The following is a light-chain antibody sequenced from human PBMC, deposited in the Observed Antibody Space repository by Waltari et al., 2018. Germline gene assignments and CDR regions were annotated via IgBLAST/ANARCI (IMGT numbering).Light chain of an antibody. CDR3: MQATYWPWT. CDR2: TVS. Sequence: DAVMTQSPLSLPVTLGQPASISCRSSQSLVSSDGNTYLSWFQQRPGQSPRRLIYTVSNRDSGVPDRFSGSGSGTDFTLKISRVEAVDVGVYYCMQATYWPWTFGQGTKVEIK. J-gene: IGKJ1*01. V-gene: IGKV2-30*01. CDR1: QSLVSSDGNTY.